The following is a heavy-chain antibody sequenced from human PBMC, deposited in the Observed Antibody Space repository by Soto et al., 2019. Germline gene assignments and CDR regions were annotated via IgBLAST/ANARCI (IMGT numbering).Heavy chain of an antibody. D-gene: IGHD3-10*01. J-gene: IGHJ6*02. CDR2: ISDIGST. CDR1: GGSITSYY. Sequence: SETLSLTCTVSGGSITSYYWTWIRQPPGQGLEWIGYISDIGSTSYNPSLTSRDTMLVDTSKKQFSLKLSSVTEADSAVYFCARSIPDSRGGGMDVWGQGATVTVSS. CDR3: ARSIPDSRGGGMDV. V-gene: IGHV4-59*01.